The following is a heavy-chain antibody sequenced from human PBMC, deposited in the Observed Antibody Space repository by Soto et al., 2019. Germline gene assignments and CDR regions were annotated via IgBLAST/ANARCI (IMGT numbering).Heavy chain of an antibody. D-gene: IGHD3-9*01. J-gene: IGHJ6*02. CDR3: ARTRDILTGKAFYYYYGMDV. Sequence: GGSLRLSCAASGFTFSSYSMNWVRQAPGKGLEWVSSISSSSSYIYYADSVKDRFTISRDNAKNSLYLQMNSLRAEDTAVYYCARTRDILTGKAFYYYYGMDVWGQGTTVTVSS. CDR1: GFTFSSYS. V-gene: IGHV3-21*01. CDR2: ISSSSSYI.